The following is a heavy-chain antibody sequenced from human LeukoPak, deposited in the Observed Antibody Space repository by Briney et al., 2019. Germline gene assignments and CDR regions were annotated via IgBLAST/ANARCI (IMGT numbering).Heavy chain of an antibody. CDR2: IYSGGST. J-gene: IGHJ6*03. CDR1: GFTVSSNY. V-gene: IGHV3-53*01. CDR3: ARGHYYYYYMDV. Sequence: GGSLRLSCAASGFTVSSNYMSWVRQAPGKGLEWVSVIYSGGSTYYADSVKGRFTISRDNSKNTLYLQMNSLRAEDTAVYYCARGHYYYYYMDVWGKGTTVTASS.